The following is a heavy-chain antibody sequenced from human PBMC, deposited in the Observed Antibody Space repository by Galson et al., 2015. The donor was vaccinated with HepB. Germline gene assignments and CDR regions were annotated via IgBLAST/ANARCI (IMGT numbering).Heavy chain of an antibody. V-gene: IGHV3-74*01. CDR3: ARGELNFDGGYNWFDP. J-gene: IGHJ5*02. D-gene: IGHD1-7*01. CDR2: INSDGSST. Sequence: SLRLSCAASGFTFSSYWMHWVRQAPGKGLVWVSRINSDGSSTSYADSVKGRFTISRDNAKNTLYLQMNSLRAEDTAVYYCARGELNFDGGYNWFDPWGQGTLVTVSS. CDR1: GFTFSSYW.